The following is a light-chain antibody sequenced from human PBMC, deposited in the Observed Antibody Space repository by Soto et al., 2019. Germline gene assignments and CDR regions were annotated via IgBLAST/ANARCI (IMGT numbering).Light chain of an antibody. CDR1: QTISTL. CDR2: DAS. Sequence: IQMTQSPSTLSAPVGDRVTITCQASQTISTLLAWFQHKPGKAPNLLIYDASNLESGVPSRFSGSGSGTEFTLTISSLQFDDSATYFCQQYSHLVTFGQGTKLEIK. J-gene: IGKJ2*01. V-gene: IGKV1-5*01. CDR3: QQYSHLVT.